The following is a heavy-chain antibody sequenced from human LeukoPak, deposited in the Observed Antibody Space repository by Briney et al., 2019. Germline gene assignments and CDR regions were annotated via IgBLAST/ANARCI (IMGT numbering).Heavy chain of an antibody. CDR2: ISSDGSST. CDR1: GFTFSSYD. J-gene: IGHJ4*02. Sequence: AGGSLRLSCAASGFTFSSYDMHWVRQATGKGLEWVSRISSDGSSTSYADSVKGRFTISRDNAKNTLYLQMNSLRADDTAVYYCASTVTTLFDYWGQGTLVTVSS. D-gene: IGHD4-17*01. V-gene: IGHV3-74*01. CDR3: ASTVTTLFDY.